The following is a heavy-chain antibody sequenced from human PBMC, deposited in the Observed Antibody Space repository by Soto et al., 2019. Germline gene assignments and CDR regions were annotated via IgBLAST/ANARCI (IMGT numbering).Heavy chain of an antibody. Sequence: SETLSLTCTVSGGSINSGDSYWNWIRQHPEKGLEWIGYINYRGTTFYNPSLKSRIIISVDTSKNQFSLELSSVTAADTAVHYCARDAPGVAPYWGQGTPVTVSS. CDR3: ARDAPGVAPY. V-gene: IGHV4-31*03. D-gene: IGHD2-15*01. CDR1: GGSINSGDSY. J-gene: IGHJ4*02. CDR2: INYRGTT.